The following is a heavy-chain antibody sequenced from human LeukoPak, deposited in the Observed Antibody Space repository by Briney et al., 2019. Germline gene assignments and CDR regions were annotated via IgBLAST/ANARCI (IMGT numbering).Heavy chain of an antibody. Sequence: ASVNVSCMPSGYTFTKYDINGVRPAPGQGLAWMGWMNPNSGNTASAQKFQGRVTMTRNTSISTAYMELSSLRSEDTAVYYCAKGRGSSWYGDWGQGTPVTVSS. V-gene: IGHV1-8*01. CDR3: AKGRGSSWYGD. CDR2: MNPNSGNT. J-gene: IGHJ4*02. CDR1: GYTFTKYD. D-gene: IGHD6-13*01.